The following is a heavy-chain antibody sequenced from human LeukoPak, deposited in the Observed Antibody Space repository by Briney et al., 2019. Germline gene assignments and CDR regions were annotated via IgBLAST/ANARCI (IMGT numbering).Heavy chain of an antibody. CDR3: ARDAGTTMIKGGFDY. J-gene: IGHJ4*02. V-gene: IGHV4-38-2*01. CDR1: NSSISSAYY. Sequence: SETLSLTCAVSNSSISSAYYWGWVRQSPRKGLEWIASVYHSGTTYYNPSLKSRVTISIDTSKKHFSLKLSSVPAADTAVYYCARDAGTTMIKGGFDYWGQGTLVTVSS. CDR2: VYHSGTT. D-gene: IGHD3-16*01.